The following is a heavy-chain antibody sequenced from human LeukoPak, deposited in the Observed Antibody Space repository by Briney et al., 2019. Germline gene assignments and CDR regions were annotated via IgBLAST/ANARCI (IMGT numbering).Heavy chain of an antibody. J-gene: IGHJ5*02. V-gene: IGHV3-7*01. CDR2: IKQDGSEK. D-gene: IGHD1-26*01. CDR1: GFTFSSYW. Sequence: GGSLRLSCAASGFTFSSYWLSWVRQAPGKGLEWVANIKQDGSEKYYVDSVKGRFTISRDNAKNSLYLQMNSLRAEDTAVYYCARDREEGLFDPWGQGTLVTVSS. CDR3: ARDREEGLFDP.